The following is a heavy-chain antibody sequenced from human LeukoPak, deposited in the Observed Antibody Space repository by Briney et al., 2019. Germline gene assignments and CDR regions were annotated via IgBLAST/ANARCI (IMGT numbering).Heavy chain of an antibody. CDR2: ISSSSSFI. CDR1: GFTFSTYS. Sequence: PGGSLRLSCAASGFTFSTYSMNWVRQAPGKGLEWVSSISSSSSFIYYADSVKGRFTISRDNSKNTLYLQMNSLRAEDTAVYYCAVGAFDIWGQGTMVTVSS. CDR3: AVGAFDI. J-gene: IGHJ3*02. V-gene: IGHV3-21*01.